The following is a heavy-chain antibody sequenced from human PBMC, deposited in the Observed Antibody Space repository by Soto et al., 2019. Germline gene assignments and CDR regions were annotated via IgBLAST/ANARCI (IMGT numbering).Heavy chain of an antibody. CDR2: IYSGGST. Sequence: GGSLRLSCAASGFTVSSNYMSWVRQAPGKGLEWVSVIYSGGSTYYADSVKGRFTISRDNSKNTLYLQMNSLRAEDTAVYYCASPGIAARDYYYYYMDVWGKGTTVTVSS. V-gene: IGHV3-66*01. D-gene: IGHD6-6*01. CDR3: ASPGIAARDYYYYYMDV. CDR1: GFTVSSNY. J-gene: IGHJ6*03.